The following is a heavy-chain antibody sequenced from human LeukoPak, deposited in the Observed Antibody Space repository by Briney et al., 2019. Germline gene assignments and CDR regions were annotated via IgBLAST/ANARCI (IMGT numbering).Heavy chain of an antibody. CDR1: GYTFTGYY. D-gene: IGHD4-17*01. CDR3: AIMTTVTRDWFDP. CDR2: INPKSGGT. Sequence: GASVKVSCKASGYTFTGYYIHWVRQAPGQGLEWMGWINPKSGGTNYAQTFQGRVTVTRDTSITTAYMELSRLRSDDTAVYYCAIMTTVTRDWFDPWGQGTLVTVSS. V-gene: IGHV1-2*02. J-gene: IGHJ5*02.